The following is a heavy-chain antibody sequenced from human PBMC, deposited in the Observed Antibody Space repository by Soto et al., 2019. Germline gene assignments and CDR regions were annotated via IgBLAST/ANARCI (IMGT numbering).Heavy chain of an antibody. CDR3: ALHYGSGSNYYYYGMDV. V-gene: IGHV1-69*12. D-gene: IGHD3-10*01. CDR2: MIPIFGRA. CDR1: GGTFSSYA. Sequence: QVQLVQSGAEVKKPGSSVKVSCKASGGTFSSYAISWVRQAPGQGLEWMGGMIPIFGRADYAQKFQGRVTITADESTSTAYMELSSLRSEDTAVYYCALHYGSGSNYYYYGMDVWGQGTTVTVSS. J-gene: IGHJ6*02.